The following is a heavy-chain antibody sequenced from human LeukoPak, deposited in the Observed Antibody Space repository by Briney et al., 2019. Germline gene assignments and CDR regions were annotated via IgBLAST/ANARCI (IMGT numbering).Heavy chain of an antibody. CDR3: ARQPLVRDCGGDCEFDY. Sequence: ESLKISCKGSGYSVSNYWIGWVRQMPAKGLEWIGIIYPGDSNTRYSPSFQGQVTISADRSISTAYLQWSSLKASDTAIYYCARQPLVRDCGGDCEFDYWGQGTLVSVSS. D-gene: IGHD2-21*02. CDR2: IYPGDSNT. V-gene: IGHV5-51*01. J-gene: IGHJ4*02. CDR1: GYSVSNYW.